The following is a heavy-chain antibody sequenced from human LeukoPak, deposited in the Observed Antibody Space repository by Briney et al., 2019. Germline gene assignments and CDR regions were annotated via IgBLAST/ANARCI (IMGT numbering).Heavy chain of an antibody. CDR3: ARKYPLSTADY. J-gene: IGHJ4*02. CDR2: ISSSGSTI. V-gene: IGHV3-48*03. CDR1: GFTFSSYE. Sequence: GGSLRLSCAASGFTFSSYEMNWVRQAPGKGLEWVSYISSSGSTIYYADSVEGRFTISRDNAKNSLYLQMNSLRAEDTALYYCARKYPLSTADYWGQGTLVTVSS. D-gene: IGHD2-2*01.